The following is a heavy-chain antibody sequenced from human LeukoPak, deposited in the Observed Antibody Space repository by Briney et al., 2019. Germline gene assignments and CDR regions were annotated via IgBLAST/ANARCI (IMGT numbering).Heavy chain of an antibody. CDR3: ARGPFPNYYGSGSFEL. D-gene: IGHD3-10*01. Sequence: SETLSLTCTVSGGSLSTYYWSWLRRPPGKGLEWVGYVYFTGSPKYNPSLKTRVTISQDTSKNQFSLNLRSVTAADTAVHYCARGPFPNYYGSGSFELWGQGALVTVSS. V-gene: IGHV4-59*12. CDR1: GGSLSTYY. CDR2: VYFTGSP. J-gene: IGHJ4*02.